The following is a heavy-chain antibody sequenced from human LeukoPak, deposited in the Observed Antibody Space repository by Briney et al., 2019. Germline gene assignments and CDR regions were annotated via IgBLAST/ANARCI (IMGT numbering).Heavy chain of an antibody. CDR1: GFTFSNYW. D-gene: IGHD6-19*01. CDR3: AKGSKAVLFTRDHYMDV. CDR2: ISPDGSST. V-gene: IGHV3-74*01. J-gene: IGHJ6*03. Sequence: GGSLRLSCAASGFTFSNYWMHWVRQAPGKGLVWVSRISPDGSSTTYADSVKGRFTISRDNAKNTLFLQMNSLRAEDTAVYFCAKGSKAVLFTRDHYMDVWGKGTTVTISS.